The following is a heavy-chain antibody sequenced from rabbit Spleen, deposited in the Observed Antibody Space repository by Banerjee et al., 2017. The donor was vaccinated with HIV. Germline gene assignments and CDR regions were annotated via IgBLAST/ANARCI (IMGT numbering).Heavy chain of an antibody. Sequence: QSLEESGGDLVKPGASLTLTCTASGFSFSSRYYMCWVRQAPGKGLEWIACIYGEVIGSTYYANWAKGRFTISKTSSTTVTLQMTSLTAADTATYFCARDLTNGDGWWSFDLWGPGTLVT. CDR3: ARDLTNGDGWWSFDL. CDR1: GFSFSSRYY. V-gene: IGHV1S40*01. D-gene: IGHD2-1*01. CDR2: IYGEVIGST. J-gene: IGHJ4*01.